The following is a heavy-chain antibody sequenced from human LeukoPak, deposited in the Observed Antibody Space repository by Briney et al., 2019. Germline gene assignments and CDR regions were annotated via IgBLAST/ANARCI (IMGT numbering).Heavy chain of an antibody. CDR2: FDPEDGET. D-gene: IGHD6-13*01. V-gene: IGHV1-24*01. J-gene: IGHJ4*02. Sequence: ASVKVSCKVSGYTLTELPMHWVRQAPGKGLEWMGGFDPEDGETIYAQKFQGRVTITADKSTSTAYMELSSLRSEDTAVYYCARSGIAAAGKQFDYWGQGTLVTVSS. CDR1: GYTLTELP. CDR3: ARSGIAAAGKQFDY.